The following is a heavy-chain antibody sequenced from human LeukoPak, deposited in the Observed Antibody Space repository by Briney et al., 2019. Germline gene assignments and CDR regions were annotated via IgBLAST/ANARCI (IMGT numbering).Heavy chain of an antibody. Sequence: GASVKVSCKASGYTCTSYGISWVRQAPGQGLEWMGWISAYNGNTNYAQKLQGRVTMTTDTSTSTAYMELRSLRSDDTAVYYCARRGQWLINNPFDYWGQGTLVTVSS. CDR3: ARRGQWLINNPFDY. CDR2: ISAYNGNT. CDR1: GYTCTSYG. D-gene: IGHD6-19*01. V-gene: IGHV1-18*04. J-gene: IGHJ4*02.